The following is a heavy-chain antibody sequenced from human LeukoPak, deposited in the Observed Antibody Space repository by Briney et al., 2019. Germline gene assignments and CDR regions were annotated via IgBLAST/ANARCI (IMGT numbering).Heavy chain of an antibody. V-gene: IGHV1-2*02. CDR1: GYMFTAYY. D-gene: IGHD1-26*01. Sequence: ASVTVSCKASGYMFTAYYMHGVRQAPGQGVEGMGWIIPHTGGTNYAPKFQGRVTMTRDTSISAAYMELSRLRSDDTAVYYCALSVGATMGFDYWGQGTLVTVSS. CDR2: IIPHTGGT. CDR3: ALSVGATMGFDY. J-gene: IGHJ4*02.